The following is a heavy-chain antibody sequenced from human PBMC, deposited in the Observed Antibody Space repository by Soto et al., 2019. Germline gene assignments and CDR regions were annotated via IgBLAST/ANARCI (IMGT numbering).Heavy chain of an antibody. CDR3: ARDLGPEYYAILTGYSWSGYYYYGMDV. V-gene: IGHV1-46*04. D-gene: IGHD3-9*01. J-gene: IGHJ6*02. CDR2: INTRGCRT. Sequence: ASVQVSHLASGYTFTSYYMHWVRQAPGPGLEWMGIINTRGCRTSCAQMLQGRVSMSRDTSTSTVCRELSSLRSEDTAVYYCARDLGPEYYAILTGYSWSGYYYYGMDVWGQGTTVTVSS. CDR1: GYTFTSYY.